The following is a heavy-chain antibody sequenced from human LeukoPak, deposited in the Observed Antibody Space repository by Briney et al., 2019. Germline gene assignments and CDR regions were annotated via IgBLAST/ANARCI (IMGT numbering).Heavy chain of an antibody. D-gene: IGHD2-2*01. CDR3: ARDDCSTTPCYAY. CDR2: IWYDGSKT. Sequence: GGSLRLSCAASGLNFRNYGMHWVRQAPGKGLEWVAAIWYDGSKTSYTDSVKGRFTVSRDISKNTVYLQMNGLKAEDTAVYYCARDDCSTTPCYAYWGQGTLVTVSS. V-gene: IGHV3-33*01. CDR1: GLNFRNYG. J-gene: IGHJ4*02.